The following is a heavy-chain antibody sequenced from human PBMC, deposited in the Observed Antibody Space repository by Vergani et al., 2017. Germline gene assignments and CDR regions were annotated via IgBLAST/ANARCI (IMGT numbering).Heavy chain of an antibody. CDR3: ARGDRDAGAFDI. V-gene: IGHV3-30-3*01. CDR1: GFTFSSYA. D-gene: IGHD2-21*02. Sequence: QVQLVESGGGVVQPGRSLRLSCAASGFTFSSYAMHWVRQAPGKGLEWVAVISYDGSNKYYADSVKGRFTISRDNSKNTLYLKMNSLRAEDTAVYYCARGDRDAGAFDIWGQGTMVTVSS. CDR2: ISYDGSNK. J-gene: IGHJ3*02.